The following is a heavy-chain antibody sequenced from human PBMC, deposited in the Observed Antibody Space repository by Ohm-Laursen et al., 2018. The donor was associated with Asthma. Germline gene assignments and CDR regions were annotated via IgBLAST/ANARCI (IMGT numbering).Heavy chain of an antibody. Sequence: GASVKVSCNASGYTFTSYAMHWVRQAPGQRLEWMGWINAGNGNTKYSQKFQGRVTITRDTSASTAYMELSSLRSEDTAVYYCARGVDSSGYLNPWGQGTLVTVSS. CDR1: GYTFTSYA. J-gene: IGHJ5*02. V-gene: IGHV1-3*01. CDR3: ARGVDSSGYLNP. D-gene: IGHD3-22*01. CDR2: INAGNGNT.